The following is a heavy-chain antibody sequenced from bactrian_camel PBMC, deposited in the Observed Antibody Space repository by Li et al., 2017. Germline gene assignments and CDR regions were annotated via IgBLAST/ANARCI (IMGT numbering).Heavy chain of an antibody. CDR1: QFTFSSYD. D-gene: IGHD4*01. Sequence: VQLVESGGGLVQPGGSLRLSCLASQFTFSSYDMAWVRQAPGKGLEWVSSIKADASTTYLADSVKGRFTISRDTAKNTVYLQMTSLKSEDTALYYCAAGGDYEDEYNYWGQGTQVTVS. CDR3: AAGGDYEDEYNY. J-gene: IGHJ4*01. CDR2: IKADASTT. V-gene: IGHV3S40*01.